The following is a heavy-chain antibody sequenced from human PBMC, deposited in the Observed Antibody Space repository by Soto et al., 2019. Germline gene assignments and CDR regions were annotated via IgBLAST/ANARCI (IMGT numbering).Heavy chain of an antibody. V-gene: IGHV3-33*01. CDR3: ARDRYYGSGSYYNAKDAGYGMDV. Sequence: QVQLVESGGGVVQPGRSLRLSCAASGFTFSSYGMHWVRQAPGKGLEWVAVIWYDGSNKYYADSVKGRFTISRDNSKNTMYLQMNSLRAEDAAVYYCARDRYYGSGSYYNAKDAGYGMDVWGQGTTVTVSS. CDR2: IWYDGSNK. J-gene: IGHJ6*02. CDR1: GFTFSSYG. D-gene: IGHD3-10*01.